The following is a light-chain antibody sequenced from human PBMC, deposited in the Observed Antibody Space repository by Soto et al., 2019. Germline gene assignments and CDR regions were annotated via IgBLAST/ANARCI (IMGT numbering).Light chain of an antibody. CDR3: XXXXXXXXIX. CDR1: QSVSGN. V-gene: IGKV3-15*01. Sequence: EIVMTQSPATLSVSPGERATLSCRASQSVSGNLAWYQQKPGQAPRLLIYGASTRATGIPARFSGSGSGTEFTLTISSLQSEXXXXXXXXXXXXXXXIXFGQGTRLEIK. J-gene: IGKJ5*01. CDR2: GAS.